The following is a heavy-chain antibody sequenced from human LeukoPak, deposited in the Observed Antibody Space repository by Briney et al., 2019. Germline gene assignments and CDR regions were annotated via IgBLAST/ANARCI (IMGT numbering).Heavy chain of an antibody. Sequence: PGRSLRLSCAASGFTFSSFAMHWVRQAPGKGLEWVAVISYDGSNKYYADSVKGRFTISRDNSKNTLYLQMNSLRAEDTAVYYCAREGEQQLTYFDYWGQGTLVTVSS. J-gene: IGHJ4*02. CDR3: AREGEQQLTYFDY. CDR1: GFTFSSFA. D-gene: IGHD6-13*01. V-gene: IGHV3-30-3*01. CDR2: ISYDGSNK.